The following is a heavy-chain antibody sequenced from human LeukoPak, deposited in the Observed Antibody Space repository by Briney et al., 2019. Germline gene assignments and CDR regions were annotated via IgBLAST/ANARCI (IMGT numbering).Heavy chain of an antibody. V-gene: IGHV4-30-2*01. Sequence: PSETLSLTCAVSGGSISSGGYSWSWIRQPPGKGLEWIGYIYHSGSTYYNPSLKSRVTISVDRSKNQFSLKLSSVTAADTAVYYCARGSVWFVESPDYSGDETLVTASS. J-gene: IGHJ4*01. CDR2: IYHSGST. CDR3: ARGSVWFVESPDY. CDR1: GGSISSGGYS. D-gene: IGHD3-10*01.